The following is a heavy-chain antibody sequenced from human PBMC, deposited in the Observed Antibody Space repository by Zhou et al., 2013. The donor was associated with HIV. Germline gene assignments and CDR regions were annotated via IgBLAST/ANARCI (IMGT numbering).Heavy chain of an antibody. V-gene: IGHV1-69*05. CDR2: IIPIFGTA. CDR1: GGTFSSYA. D-gene: IGHD4-17*01. J-gene: IGHJ6*02. CDR3: ATPTTVTTHLYYYGMDV. Sequence: QVQLVQSGAEVKKPGSSVKVSCKASGGTFSSYAISWVRQAPGQGLEWMGGIIPIFGTANYAQKFQGRVTITTDESTSTAYMELSSLRSEDTAVYYCATPTTVTTHLYYYGMDVWGQGTTVTVSS.